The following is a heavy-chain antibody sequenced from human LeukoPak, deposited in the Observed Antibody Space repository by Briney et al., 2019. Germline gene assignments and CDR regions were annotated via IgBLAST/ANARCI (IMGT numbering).Heavy chain of an antibody. D-gene: IGHD3-3*01. CDR2: IYYSGST. V-gene: IGHV4-39*07. CDR1: GGSISSSSYY. Sequence: SETLSLTCTVSGGSISSSSYYWGWIRQPPGKGLEWIGSIYYSGSTYYNPSLKSRVTISVDTSKNQFSLKLSSVTAADTAVYYCASQAREWTHYFDYWGQGTLVTVSS. J-gene: IGHJ4*02. CDR3: ASQAREWTHYFDY.